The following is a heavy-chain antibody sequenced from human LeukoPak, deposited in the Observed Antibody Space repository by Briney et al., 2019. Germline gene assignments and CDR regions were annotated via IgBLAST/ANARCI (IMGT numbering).Heavy chain of an antibody. D-gene: IGHD3-10*01. CDR2: INHSGST. J-gene: IGHJ4*02. V-gene: IGHV4-34*01. CDR1: GGSFSGYY. CDR3: ARAFSMVRGVFMFDY. Sequence: PSETLSLTCAVYGGSFSGYYWSRIRQPPGKGLEWIGEINHSGSTNYNPSLKSRVTISVDTSKNQFSMQLSSVTAADTAVYYCARAFSMVRGVFMFDYWGQGTLVTVSS.